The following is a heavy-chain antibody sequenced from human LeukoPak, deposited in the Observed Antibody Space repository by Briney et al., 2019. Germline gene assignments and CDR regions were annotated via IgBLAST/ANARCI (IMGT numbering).Heavy chain of an antibody. CDR1: GFTVNSNY. CDR3: ARDVGKIGVAGGY. D-gene: IGHD6-19*01. Sequence: GSLRLSCAASGFTVNSNYMSWVRQAPGKGLEWVSVIYSGGDTYYADSVKGRFTISRDNSKNTLYLQMNSLRAEDTAVYFCARDVGKIGVAGGYWGQGTLVTVSS. J-gene: IGHJ4*02. V-gene: IGHV3-66*01. CDR2: IYSGGDT.